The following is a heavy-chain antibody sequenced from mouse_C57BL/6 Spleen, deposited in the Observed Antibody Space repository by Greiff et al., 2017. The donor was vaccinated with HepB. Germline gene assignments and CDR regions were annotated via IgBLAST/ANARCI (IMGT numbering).Heavy chain of an antibody. CDR2: IYPGDGDT. CDR1: GYAFSSSW. J-gene: IGHJ3*01. V-gene: IGHV1-82*01. CDR3: AREGYGSSSFAY. Sequence: LQESGPELVKPGASVKISCKASGYAFSSSWMNWVKQRPGKGLEWIGRIYPGDGDTNYNGKFKGKATLTADKSSSTAYMQLSSLTSEDSAVYFCAREGYGSSSFAYWGQGTLVTVSA. D-gene: IGHD1-1*01.